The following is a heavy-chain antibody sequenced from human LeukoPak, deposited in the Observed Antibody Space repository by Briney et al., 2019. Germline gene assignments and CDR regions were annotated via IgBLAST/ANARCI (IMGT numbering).Heavy chain of an antibody. Sequence: GESLKISCKGSGYSFTSYWIGWVRQMPGKGLEWMGIIYPDDSDTRYSPPFQGQVTISADKSISTAYLQWSSLKASDTAMYYCARPTLMYSGSYYVVGAFDIWGQGTMVTVSS. CDR2: IYPDDSDT. D-gene: IGHD1-26*01. J-gene: IGHJ3*02. V-gene: IGHV5-51*01. CDR3: ARPTLMYSGSYYVVGAFDI. CDR1: GYSFTSYW.